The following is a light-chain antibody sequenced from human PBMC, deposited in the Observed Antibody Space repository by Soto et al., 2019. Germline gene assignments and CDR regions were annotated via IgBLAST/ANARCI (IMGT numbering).Light chain of an antibody. CDR3: QQSYSTRYT. CDR1: QSISSY. Sequence: DIQMTQSPSSLSASVGDRVTITCRASQSISSYLNWYQQKPGKARKLLIYAASSLQSGVPSRFSGSGSGTDFTLTISSLQPEDFATYYCQQSYSTRYTFGQGTKLEIK. J-gene: IGKJ2*01. CDR2: AAS. V-gene: IGKV1-39*01.